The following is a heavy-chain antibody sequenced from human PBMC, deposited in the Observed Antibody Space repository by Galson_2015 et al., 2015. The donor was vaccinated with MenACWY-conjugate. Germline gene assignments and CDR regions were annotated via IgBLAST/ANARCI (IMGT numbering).Heavy chain of an antibody. D-gene: IGHD3-9*01. CDR1: GFTFSSYR. J-gene: IGHJ2*01. CDR3: ARDQDYDILTDWYFEL. V-gene: IGHV3-48*04. Sequence: SLRLSCAASGFTFSSYRMNWVRQAPGKGLEWVSYISSSSSTIYYADSVKGRFTISRDNAKNSLYLQMNSLRAEDTAVYYCARDQDYDILTDWYFELWGRGTLVTVSS. CDR2: ISSSSSTI.